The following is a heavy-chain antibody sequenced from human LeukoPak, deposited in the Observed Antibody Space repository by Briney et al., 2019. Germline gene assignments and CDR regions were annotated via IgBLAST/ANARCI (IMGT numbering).Heavy chain of an antibody. Sequence: ASVKVSCKAAGYIFTNYYLHWVRQAPGQGLEWMGIINPGGGSTSYAQKFQGRVTMTRDTSTSTVYMELSSLRSEDTAVYYCTRADFGGNSDYYYYGMDVWAKGPRSPSP. J-gene: IGHJ6*02. CDR3: TRADFGGNSDYYYYGMDV. CDR1: GYIFTNYY. CDR2: INPGGGST. D-gene: IGHD4-23*01. V-gene: IGHV1-46*01.